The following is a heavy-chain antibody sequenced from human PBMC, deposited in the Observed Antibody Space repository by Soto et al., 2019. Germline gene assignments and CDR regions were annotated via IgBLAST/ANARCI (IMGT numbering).Heavy chain of an antibody. CDR2: ISGSGGST. D-gene: IGHD2-21*02. CDR3: AKDENGGGGDDYYYYYGMDV. CDR1: GFTFSSYA. V-gene: IGHV3-23*01. Sequence: GGSLRLSCAASGFTFSSYAMSWVRQAPGKGLERVSGISGSGGSTYYADSVKGRFTISRDNSKNTVYLQMNSLGAEDTAVYYCAKDENGGGGDDYYYYYGMDVWGQGTTVTVSS. J-gene: IGHJ6*02.